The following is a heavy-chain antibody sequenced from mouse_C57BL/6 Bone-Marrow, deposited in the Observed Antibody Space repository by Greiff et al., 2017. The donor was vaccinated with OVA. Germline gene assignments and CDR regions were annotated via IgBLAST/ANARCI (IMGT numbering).Heavy chain of an antibody. D-gene: IGHD4-1*01. CDR1: GYTFTSYW. CDR2: IDPSDSYT. V-gene: IGHV1-59*01. CDR3: ARTGTASLAY. Sequence: QVQLKQPGAELVRPGTSVKLSCKASGYTFTSYWMHWVKQRPGQGLEWIGVIDPSDSYTNYNQKFKGKATLTVDTSSSTAYMQLSSLTSEDSAVYYCARTGTASLAYWGQGTLVTVSA. J-gene: IGHJ3*01.